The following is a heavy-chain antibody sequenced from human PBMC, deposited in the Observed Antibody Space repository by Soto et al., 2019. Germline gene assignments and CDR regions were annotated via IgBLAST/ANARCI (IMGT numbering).Heavy chain of an antibody. D-gene: IGHD1-26*01. Sequence: PSETLSLTCTVSGGSISSYYWSWIRQPPGKGLEWIGYSYYSGSINYNPSLKSRVTISVDTSKNQFSMKLSSVTAADTAVYYCERVDTVGASWFDPWGQGTLVTVSS. CDR3: ERVDTVGASWFDP. CDR2: SYYSGSI. V-gene: IGHV4-59*12. J-gene: IGHJ5*02. CDR1: GGSISSYY.